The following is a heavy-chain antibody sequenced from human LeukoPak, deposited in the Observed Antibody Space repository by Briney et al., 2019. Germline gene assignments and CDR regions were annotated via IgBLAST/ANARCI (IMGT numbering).Heavy chain of an antibody. D-gene: IGHD5-24*01. CDR2: INPSGATT. J-gene: IGHJ4*02. V-gene: IGHV1-46*01. CDR3: ARDWDGYNFIDY. CDR1: GYTFTSYY. Sequence: ASVKVSCKASGYTFTSYYIHWVRQAPGQGLEWMGMINPSGATTTYAQNFQGRVTMTRDTSTRTAYMELSSLRSEDTAVYYCARDWDGYNFIDYWGQGTLVTVSS.